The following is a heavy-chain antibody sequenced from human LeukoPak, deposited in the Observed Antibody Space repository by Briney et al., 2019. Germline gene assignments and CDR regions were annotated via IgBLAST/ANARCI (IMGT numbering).Heavy chain of an antibody. Sequence: SGPALVKPTQTLTLTCIFSGFSLSTSGMCVSWIRQPPGKALEWLARIDWDDDKYYSTSLKTRLTISKDTSKNQVVLTMTNMDPVDTATYYCARTYSSSWDPYAMGSNAFDIWGQGTMVTVSS. V-gene: IGHV2-70*11. D-gene: IGHD6-13*01. CDR2: IDWDDDK. CDR1: GFSLSTSGMC. J-gene: IGHJ3*02. CDR3: ARTYSSSWDPYAMGSNAFDI.